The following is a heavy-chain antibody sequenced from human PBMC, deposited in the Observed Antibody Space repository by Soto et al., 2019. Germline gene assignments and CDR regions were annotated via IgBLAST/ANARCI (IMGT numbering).Heavy chain of an antibody. J-gene: IGHJ4*02. V-gene: IGHV4-30-2*01. D-gene: IGHD3-22*01. Sequence: QLQLQESGSGLVKPSQTLSLTCAVSGGSISSGGYSWSWIRQPPGKGLEWIGYIYHSGSTYYNPSLKSRVTISVDRSKNQFSLKLSSVTAADTAVYYCASTLYYDSSGYPYYFAYWGQGSLVTVSS. CDR3: ASTLYYDSSGYPYYFAY. CDR1: GGSISSGGYS. CDR2: IYHSGST.